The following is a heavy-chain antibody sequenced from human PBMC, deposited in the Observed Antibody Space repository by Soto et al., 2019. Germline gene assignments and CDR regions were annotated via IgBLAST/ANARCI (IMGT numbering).Heavy chain of an antibody. CDR2: ISYDGSNK. CDR3: AKDPNGDYVGAFDS. CDR1: GFTFSSYA. D-gene: IGHD4-17*01. Sequence: GGSLRLSCAASGFTFSSYAMHWVRQAPGKGLEWVAVISYDGSNKNYADSVKGRFTISRDNSGNTLFLHMNSLRADDTAVYYCAKDPNGDYVGAFDSWGQGTLVTVS. V-gene: IGHV3-30-3*01. J-gene: IGHJ4*02.